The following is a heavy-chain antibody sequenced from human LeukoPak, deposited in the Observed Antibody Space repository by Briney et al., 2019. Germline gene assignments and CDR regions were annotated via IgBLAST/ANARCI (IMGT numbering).Heavy chain of an antibody. CDR2: MNPNSGNT. V-gene: IGHV1-8*01. CDR3: VRHDDIFTGFRH. CDR1: GYTFTSYD. J-gene: IGHJ4*02. D-gene: IGHD3-9*01. Sequence: ASVKVSCKASGYTFTSYDINWVRQATGQGLEWMGWMNPNSGNTGYSQRFQGRVTMTRHTSISTAYMELSSLRSEDTAVYYCVRHDDIFTGFRHWGQGTVVTVSS.